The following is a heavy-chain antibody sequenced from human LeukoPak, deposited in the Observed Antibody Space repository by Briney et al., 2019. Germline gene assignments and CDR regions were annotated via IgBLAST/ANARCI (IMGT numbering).Heavy chain of an antibody. D-gene: IGHD1-26*01. CDR1: GYTFTSYY. V-gene: IGHV1-46*01. Sequence: ASVKVSCKASGYTFTSYYMHWVRQAPGQGLEWMGIINPSGGSTSYAQKFQGRVTMTRDTSTSTVYMELSSLRSEDKAVYYCARERGGLVGATYVFDYWGQGTLVTVSS. J-gene: IGHJ4*02. CDR2: INPSGGST. CDR3: ARERGGLVGATYVFDY.